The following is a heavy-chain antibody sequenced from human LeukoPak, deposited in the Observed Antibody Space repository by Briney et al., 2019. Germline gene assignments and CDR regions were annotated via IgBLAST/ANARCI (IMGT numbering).Heavy chain of an antibody. Sequence: ASVKVSCKASGGTFSSYAISWARQAPGQGLEWMGGIIPIFGTANYAQKFQGRVTITADESTSTAYMELSSLRSEDTAVYYCARVSYNWNDGPWGYYYYYMDVWGKGTTVTISS. J-gene: IGHJ6*03. CDR1: GGTFSSYA. V-gene: IGHV1-69*13. CDR3: ARVSYNWNDGPWGYYYYYMDV. CDR2: IIPIFGTA. D-gene: IGHD1-1*01.